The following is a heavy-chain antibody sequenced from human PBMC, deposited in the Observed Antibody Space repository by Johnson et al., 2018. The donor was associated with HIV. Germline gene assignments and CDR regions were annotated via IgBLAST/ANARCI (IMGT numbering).Heavy chain of an antibody. D-gene: IGHD1-26*01. CDR3: AKAREGGGLWAFDI. CDR1: GFTFDDYA. V-gene: IGHV3-9*01. J-gene: IGHJ3*02. CDR2: SSWNSGNI. Sequence: VQLVESGGGLVQPGGSLRLSCAASGFTFDDYAMHWVRQAPGKGLEWVSGSSWNSGNIGYADSVKGRFTISRDNAKNSLYLQMYSLRAEDTALYYCAKAREGGGLWAFDIWGQGTMVTVSS.